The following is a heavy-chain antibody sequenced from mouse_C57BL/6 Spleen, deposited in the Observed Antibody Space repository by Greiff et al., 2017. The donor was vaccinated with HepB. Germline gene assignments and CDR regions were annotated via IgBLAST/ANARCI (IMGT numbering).Heavy chain of an antibody. CDR2: ISSGSSTI. CDR3: ARGSYYYGSSDFDY. D-gene: IGHD1-1*01. CDR1: GFTFSDYG. J-gene: IGHJ2*01. V-gene: IGHV5-17*01. Sequence: EVKVVESGGGLVKPGGSLKLSCAASGFTFSDYGMHWVRQAPEKGLEWVAYISSGSSTIYYADTVKGRFTISRDNAKNTLFLQMTSLRSEDTAMYYCARGSYYYGSSDFDYWGQGTTLTVSS.